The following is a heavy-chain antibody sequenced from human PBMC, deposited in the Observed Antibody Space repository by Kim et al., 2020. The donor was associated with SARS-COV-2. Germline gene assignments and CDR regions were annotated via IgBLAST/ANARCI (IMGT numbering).Heavy chain of an antibody. D-gene: IGHD6-13*01. J-gene: IGHJ4*02. V-gene: IGHV4-34*01. Sequence: GSTNYNPSLKSRVTISVDTSKNQFSLKLSSVTAADTAVYYCARTIAAAVFWGQGTLVTVSS. CDR2: GST. CDR3: ARTIAAAVF.